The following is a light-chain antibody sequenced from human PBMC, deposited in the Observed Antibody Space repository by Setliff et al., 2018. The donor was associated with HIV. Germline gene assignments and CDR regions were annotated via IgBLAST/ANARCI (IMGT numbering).Light chain of an antibody. V-gene: IGLV2-14*03. CDR1: SSDVGKYNY. CDR2: DVT. J-gene: IGLJ2*01. Sequence: QSALTQPASVSGSPGQSITISCTGTSSDVGKYNYVSWYQQRPGEAPKLIIYDVTNRPSGVSNRLSGSKSGNTASLTISGLQAEGEADYYCSSYTTSSTRLFGGGTKVTVL. CDR3: SSYTTSSTRL.